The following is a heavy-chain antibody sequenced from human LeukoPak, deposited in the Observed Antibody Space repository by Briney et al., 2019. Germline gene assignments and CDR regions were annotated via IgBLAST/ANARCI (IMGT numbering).Heavy chain of an antibody. CDR3: ARGVGDGYNSPFDY. D-gene: IGHD5-24*01. CDR1: GXTXTXXX. J-gene: IGHJ4*02. CDR2: INGGNGNI. V-gene: IGHV1-3*01. Sequence: ASXXVSXXXXGXTXTXXXXXXXRXAPGQRLXXMGWINGGNGNIKYSQKFQGRVTITRDTSASTAYMEMSSLRSEDTAVYYCARGVGDGYNSPFDYWGQGTLVTVSS.